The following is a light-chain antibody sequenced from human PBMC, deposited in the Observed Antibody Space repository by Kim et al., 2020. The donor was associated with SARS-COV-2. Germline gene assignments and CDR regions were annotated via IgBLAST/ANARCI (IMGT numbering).Light chain of an antibody. Sequence: ELTQPPSASGTPGQRVTISCSGSSSNIGSNNVVWYQQLPGAAPNLLIYSNNQRPSGIPDRFSGSRSGTSASLAISGLQSGDEADYYCAVWDDSLKQGVFGGGTQLSVL. CDR2: SNN. CDR1: SSNIGSNN. V-gene: IGLV1-44*01. CDR3: AVWDDSLKQGV. J-gene: IGLJ3*02.